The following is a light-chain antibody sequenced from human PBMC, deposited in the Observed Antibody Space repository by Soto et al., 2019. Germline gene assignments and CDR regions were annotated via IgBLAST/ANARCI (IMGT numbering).Light chain of an antibody. CDR2: GAS. J-gene: IGKJ5*01. Sequence: EIVLTQSPGTLSLSPGERATLSCRASQSVSSSYLAWYQQKPGQAPRLLIYGASTRATGIPARFSGSGSGKEFTLTISSLQSEDFAVYYCHQYKNCPPRPSGQGTPPGMK. V-gene: IGKV3-15*01. CDR3: HQYKNCPPRP. CDR1: QSVSSSY.